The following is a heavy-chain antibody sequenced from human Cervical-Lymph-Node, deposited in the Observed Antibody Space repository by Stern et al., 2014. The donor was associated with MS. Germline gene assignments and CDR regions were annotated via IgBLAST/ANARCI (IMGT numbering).Heavy chain of an antibody. V-gene: IGHV5-51*01. D-gene: IGHD6-19*01. CDR2: IYPGDSAT. J-gene: IGHJ1*01. Sequence: EVQLEESRAEVKKPGESLKISCKGSGYIFTTYWIAWVRQVPGRGLEWMGLIYPGDSATRYSPSFQGHVTMSADTSISTAYLQWSSLKASDTAIYYCARPSNSGLFLQHWGQGTLVTVSS. CDR1: GYIFTTYW. CDR3: ARPSNSGLFLQH.